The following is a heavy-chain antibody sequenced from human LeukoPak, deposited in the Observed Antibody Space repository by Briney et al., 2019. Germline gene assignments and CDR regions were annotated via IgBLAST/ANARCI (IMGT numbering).Heavy chain of an antibody. CDR3: SLLAVASPQDY. Sequence: GGSLRLSCAASGFTFSTYEMHWVRQAPGKGLEWVSDISSSGSTIYYADSVKGRFTTSRDNAKNLLYLQRHSLRSEDTAVYYCSLLAVASPQDYWGQGTLVTVSS. V-gene: IGHV3-48*03. D-gene: IGHD6-19*01. CDR2: ISSSGSTI. J-gene: IGHJ4*02. CDR1: GFTFSTYE.